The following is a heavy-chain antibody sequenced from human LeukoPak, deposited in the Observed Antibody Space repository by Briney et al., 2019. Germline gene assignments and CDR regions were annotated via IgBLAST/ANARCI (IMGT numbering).Heavy chain of an antibody. D-gene: IGHD3-10*01. CDR2: ISSSSSTI. CDR3: ARVEITMVRGVMGYYYYYYMDV. Sequence: PGGSLRLFCAASGFTFSSYSMNWVRQAPGKGLEWVSYISSSSSTIYYADSVKGRFTISRDNAKNSLYLQMNSLRAEDTAVYYCARVEITMVRGVMGYYYYYYMDVWGKGTTVTVSS. CDR1: GFTFSSYS. V-gene: IGHV3-48*01. J-gene: IGHJ6*03.